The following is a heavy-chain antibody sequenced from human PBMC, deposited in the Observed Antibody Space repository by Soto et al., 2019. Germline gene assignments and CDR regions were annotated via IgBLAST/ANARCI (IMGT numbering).Heavy chain of an antibody. Sequence: ASVKVSCKASGDTFTSYCISWGRQAPGQGLEWMGWISAYNGNTNYAQKLQGRVTMTTDTSTSTAYMELRSLRSDDTAVYYCARGYYDILTGYYMAPDAFDIWGQGTTVTVSS. CDR3: ARGYYDILTGYYMAPDAFDI. CDR1: GDTFTSYC. V-gene: IGHV1-18*01. CDR2: ISAYNGNT. J-gene: IGHJ3*02. D-gene: IGHD3-9*01.